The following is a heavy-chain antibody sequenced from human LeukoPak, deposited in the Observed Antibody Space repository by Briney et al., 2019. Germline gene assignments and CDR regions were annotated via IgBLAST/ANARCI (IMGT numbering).Heavy chain of an antibody. J-gene: IGHJ6*02. Sequence: ASAKVSCKASGYTFTSYGISWVRQAPGQGLEWMGWISAYNRNTNYAQRLQGRVTMTTDTSTSTAYMELRSLRSDDTAVYYCARAELRYFDWLLSPLSEVDVWGQGTTVTVSS. CDR1: GYTFTSYG. CDR3: ARAELRYFDWLLSPLSEVDV. V-gene: IGHV1-18*01. CDR2: ISAYNRNT. D-gene: IGHD3-9*01.